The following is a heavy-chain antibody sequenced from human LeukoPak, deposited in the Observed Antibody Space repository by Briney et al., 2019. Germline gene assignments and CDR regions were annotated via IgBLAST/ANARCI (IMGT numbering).Heavy chain of an antibody. Sequence: GGSLRLSCTASGFTFSGSDMHWVRQASGKGLEWVGRIRSKANSYATVYAASVKGRFTISRDDSKNTAYLQMNSLKTEDTAVYCTSGLSVRRSNNTPVDYWGQGTLVTVSS. J-gene: IGHJ4*02. D-gene: IGHD1-1*01. CDR2: IRSKANSYAT. V-gene: IGHV3-73*01. CDR1: GFTFSGSD. CDR3: TSGLSVRRSNNTPVDY.